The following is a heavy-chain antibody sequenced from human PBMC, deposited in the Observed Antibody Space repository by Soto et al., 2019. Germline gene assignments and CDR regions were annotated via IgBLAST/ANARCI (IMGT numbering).Heavy chain of an antibody. CDR2: IYYSGST. V-gene: IGHV4-39*07. Sequence: PSETLSLTCTVSGGSISSSSYYWGWIRQPPGKGLEWIGSIYYSGSTYYNPSLKSRVTISVDTSKNQFSLKLSSVTAADTAVYYCAYSLEGGRWGYYFDYWGQGTLVTVSS. CDR1: GGSISSSSYY. J-gene: IGHJ4*02. CDR3: AYSLEGGRWGYYFDY. D-gene: IGHD2-15*01.